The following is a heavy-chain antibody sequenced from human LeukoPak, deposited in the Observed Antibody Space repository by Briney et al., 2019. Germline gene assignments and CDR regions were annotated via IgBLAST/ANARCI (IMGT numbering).Heavy chain of an antibody. J-gene: IGHJ6*03. CDR1: GLTFSSYG. V-gene: IGHV3-30*02. D-gene: IGHD2-8*01. CDR2: IQYDRTNE. CDR3: AKDRCSNGIGCYYYYMEV. Sequence: GGSLRLSCAASGLTFSSYGMHWVRQAPGKGLEWVAYIQYDRTNEQYAHSVKGRFRISRDNSNNILYLQMNSLRTEDTAVYYCAKDRCSNGIGCYYYYMEVWGKGTTVTISS.